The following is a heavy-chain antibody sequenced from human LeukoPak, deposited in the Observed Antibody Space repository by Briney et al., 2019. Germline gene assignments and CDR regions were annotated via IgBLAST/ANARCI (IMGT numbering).Heavy chain of an antibody. Sequence: GGSLRLSCAASGFTFSSYWMHWVRQAPGKGLVWVSRINSDGSSTSYADSVKGRFTISRDNAKNTLYLQMNSLRAEDTAVYYCASLRGGSSLPSYDYWGQGTLVTVSS. CDR1: GFTFSSYW. V-gene: IGHV3-74*01. CDR3: ASLRGGSSLPSYDY. J-gene: IGHJ4*02. CDR2: INSDGSST. D-gene: IGHD1-26*01.